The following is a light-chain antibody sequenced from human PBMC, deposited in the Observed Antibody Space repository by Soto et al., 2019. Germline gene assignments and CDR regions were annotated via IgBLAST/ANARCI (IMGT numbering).Light chain of an antibody. CDR3: QQSDNLPFT. J-gene: IGKJ3*01. Sequence: DIQMTQSPSSLSASVGDRVTMTCQASQDITTYLHWYQQKSGKAPQLLIHDASSLEVGVSSRFSGSGAGTHFPLTISSLQPEDFATYYCQQSDNLPFTFGGGTRVDIK. CDR1: QDITTY. CDR2: DAS. V-gene: IGKV1-33*01.